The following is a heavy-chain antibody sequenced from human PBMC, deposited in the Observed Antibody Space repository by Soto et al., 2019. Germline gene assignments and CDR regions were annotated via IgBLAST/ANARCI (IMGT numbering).Heavy chain of an antibody. Sequence: GASVKVSCKASGGTFSSYAISWVRQAPGQGLEWMGGIIPIFGTANYAQKFQGRVTITADESTSTAYMELSSLRSEDTAVYYCARGKTVAAAGPFDPWGQGTLVTVSS. CDR3: ARGKTVAAAGPFDP. V-gene: IGHV1-69*13. D-gene: IGHD6-13*01. CDR1: GGTFSSYA. CDR2: IIPIFGTA. J-gene: IGHJ5*02.